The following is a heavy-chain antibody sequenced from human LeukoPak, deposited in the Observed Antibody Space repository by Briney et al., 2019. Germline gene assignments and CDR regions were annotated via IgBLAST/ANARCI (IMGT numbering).Heavy chain of an antibody. V-gene: IGHV1-46*01. CDR2: INPSGVST. J-gene: IGHJ3*02. Sequence: ASVKVSCKASGYTFTSYYMHWVRQAPGQGLEWMGIINPSGVSTSYAQKFQGRVTMTRDMSTNTAYMELRSLRSDDTAVYYCARDHGGSPLLDTFDIWGQGTMVTVSS. CDR3: ARDHGGSPLLDTFDI. CDR1: GYTFTSYY. D-gene: IGHD1-26*01.